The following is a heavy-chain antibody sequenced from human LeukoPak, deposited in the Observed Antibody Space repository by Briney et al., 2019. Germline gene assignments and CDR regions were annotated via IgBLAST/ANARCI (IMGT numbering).Heavy chain of an antibody. CDR1: GFTFSSYW. Sequence: GGSLRLSCAASGFTFSSYWMHWVRQAPGKGLVWVSHINSDGSSTSYADSVKGRFTISRDNAKNTLYLQMNSLRAEDTAVYYCAKRYSGSNHYFDYWGQGTLVTVSS. J-gene: IGHJ4*02. D-gene: IGHD1-26*01. V-gene: IGHV3-74*01. CDR2: INSDGSST. CDR3: AKRYSGSNHYFDY.